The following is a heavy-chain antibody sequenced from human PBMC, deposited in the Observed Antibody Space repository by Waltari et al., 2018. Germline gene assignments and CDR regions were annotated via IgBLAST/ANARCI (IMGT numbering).Heavy chain of an antibody. CDR2: ITGSGTTT. CDR1: GFIFSTHA. D-gene: IGHD6-19*01. J-gene: IGHJ4*02. CDR3: AKRMKISSAFDF. V-gene: IGHV3-23*01. Sequence: EVQLLESGGSMVQPGGSLRLSCAASGFIFSTHALAWVRQAPGEGLEWVSAITGSGTTTYYAESVKGRFTISRDASKNMVFLQMNSLRAEDTDIYYCAKRMKISSAFDFWGQGTPVTVSS.